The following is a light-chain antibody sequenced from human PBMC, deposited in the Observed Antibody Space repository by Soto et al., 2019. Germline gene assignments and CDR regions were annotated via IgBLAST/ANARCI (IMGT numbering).Light chain of an antibody. V-gene: IGLV1-40*01. CDR3: QSCDTSLRNHV. J-gene: IGLJ1*01. Sequence: QSVLTQPPSVSGASGQRVSISCTGSTSNIGAPYDVHWYQHLPGTAPKLLIYCDNNRPSGDPDRFSGSKSGTSASLAITRTQAQDQAHYSSQSCDTSLRNHVFGTGGNITVL. CDR2: CDN. CDR1: TSNIGAPYD.